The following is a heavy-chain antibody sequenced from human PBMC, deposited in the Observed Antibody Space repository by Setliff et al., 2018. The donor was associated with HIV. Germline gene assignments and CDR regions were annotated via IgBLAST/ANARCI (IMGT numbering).Heavy chain of an antibody. D-gene: IGHD6-6*01. J-gene: IGHJ4*02. Sequence: GGSLRLSCAASGFTFSSYWMHWVRQAPGKGLVWVSRINSDGSSTSYADSVKGRFTISRDNAKNTLYLQMNSLRAEDTAVYYCALTPYSSSSLSYWGQGNLVTAPQ. CDR1: GFTFSSYW. CDR3: ALTPYSSSSLSY. V-gene: IGHV3-74*01. CDR2: INSDGSST.